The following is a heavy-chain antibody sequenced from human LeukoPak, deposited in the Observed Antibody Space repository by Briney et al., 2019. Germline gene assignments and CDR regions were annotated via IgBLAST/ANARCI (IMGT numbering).Heavy chain of an antibody. Sequence: GGSLRLSCVASGFSFTTHAMGWVRQAPGKGLEWVSHISGSGGSTKYSGSVKGRFTISRDNSKNTLYLQMNSLRAEDTAVYYCAKDHGTGYSSSWYGGLVDYWGQGTLVTVSS. CDR1: GFSFTTHA. CDR2: ISGSGGST. V-gene: IGHV3-23*01. J-gene: IGHJ4*02. CDR3: AKDHGTGYSSSWYGGLVDY. D-gene: IGHD6-13*01.